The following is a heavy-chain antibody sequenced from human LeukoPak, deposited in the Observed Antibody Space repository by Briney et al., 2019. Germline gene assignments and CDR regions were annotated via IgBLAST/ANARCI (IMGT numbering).Heavy chain of an antibody. V-gene: IGHV3-7*05. Sequence: GGSLRLSCALSGFTISSYWMSWVRQAPGKGLEWVANIKQDGSEKYYVDSVKGRFTISRDNAKNSLFLQMNSLRAEDTAVYYCARSTGTDVFDYWGQATLVTVSS. J-gene: IGHJ4*02. CDR2: IKQDGSEK. CDR3: ARSTGTDVFDY. CDR1: GFTISSYW. D-gene: IGHD2-8*02.